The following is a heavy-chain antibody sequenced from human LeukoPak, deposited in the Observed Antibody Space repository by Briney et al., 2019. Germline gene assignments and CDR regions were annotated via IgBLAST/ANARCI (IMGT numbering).Heavy chain of an antibody. V-gene: IGHV1-46*01. CDR3: AREDYDSSGYYFSWFDP. CDR1: GYTFTSYY. D-gene: IGHD3-22*01. Sequence: ASVKVSCKASGYTFTSYYIHWVRQAPGQGLEWMGIINPSGGSTSYAQKFQGRVTMTRDTSTSTVYMELSSLRSEDTAVYYCAREDYDSSGYYFSWFDPWGQGTLVTVSS. J-gene: IGHJ5*02. CDR2: INPSGGST.